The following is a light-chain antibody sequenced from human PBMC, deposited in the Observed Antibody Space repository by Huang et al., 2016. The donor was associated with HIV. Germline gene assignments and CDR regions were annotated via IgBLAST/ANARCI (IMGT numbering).Light chain of an antibody. J-gene: IGKJ1*01. Sequence: DIQMTQSPSSVSASVGDRVTITCRASQNISSWLAWYQQKPGKAPKFLIYAPSSLQSGVPSRFSGSGSGTECTLTISSLQPEDFATYYCQQADSFPLTFGQGTKVEIK. CDR2: APS. CDR1: QNISSW. CDR3: QQADSFPLT. V-gene: IGKV1-12*01.